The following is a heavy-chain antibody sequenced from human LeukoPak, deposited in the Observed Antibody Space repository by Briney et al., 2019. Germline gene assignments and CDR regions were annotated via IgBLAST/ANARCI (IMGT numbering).Heavy chain of an antibody. CDR1: RYTFTRSY. Sequence: APVKLSCKASRYTFTRSYVLWARRAPGQGLEGMGWINPNSGGPNYAQKFQGRVTMTEDTSISTAYMELSRLRSDDTAVYYCARDQHGSGSYYRSDAFDIWGQGTMVTVSS. CDR2: INPNSGGP. D-gene: IGHD3-10*01. V-gene: IGHV1-2*02. CDR3: ARDQHGSGSYYRSDAFDI. J-gene: IGHJ3*02.